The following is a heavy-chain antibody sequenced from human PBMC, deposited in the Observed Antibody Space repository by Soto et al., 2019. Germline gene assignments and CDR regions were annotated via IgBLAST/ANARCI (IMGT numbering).Heavy chain of an antibody. CDR1: GGSISSGGYY. V-gene: IGHV4-31*03. CDR2: IYYSGST. Sequence: SETLSLTCTVSGGSISSGGYYWSWIRQHPGKGLEWIGYIYYSGSTYYNPSLKSRVTISVDTSKNQFSLKLSSVTAADTAVYYCAGHVVTSHYYYCMDVWGQGTTVTVSS. J-gene: IGHJ6*02. CDR3: AGHVVTSHYYYCMDV. D-gene: IGHD3-16*01.